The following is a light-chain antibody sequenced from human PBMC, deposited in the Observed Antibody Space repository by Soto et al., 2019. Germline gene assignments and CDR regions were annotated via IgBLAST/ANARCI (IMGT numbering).Light chain of an antibody. V-gene: IGLV1-51*01. CDR3: GSWDSSLSAYV. CDR2: DDN. Sequence: QSVLTPPPSVSATPGQKVTISCSGISSNIGGNSVSWYQQLPGTAPKLLIYDDNKRPSGIPDRFSGSKSGTSATLGITGFQTGDEADYYCGSWDSSLSAYVFGTGTKVTVL. J-gene: IGLJ1*01. CDR1: SSNIGGNS.